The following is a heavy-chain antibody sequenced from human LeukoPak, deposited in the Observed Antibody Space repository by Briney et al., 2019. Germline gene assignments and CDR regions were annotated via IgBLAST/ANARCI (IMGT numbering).Heavy chain of an antibody. CDR1: GGSISSSNW. V-gene: IGHV4-4*02. Sequence: PSGTLSLTCAVSGGSISSSNWWSWVRQPPGKGLEWIGEIYHSGSTNYNPSLKCRVTISVDKSKNQFSLKLSSVTAADTAVYHCARGTLPAAIFWGQGTLVTVSS. D-gene: IGHD2-2*01. CDR2: IYHSGST. CDR3: ARGTLPAAIF. J-gene: IGHJ4*02.